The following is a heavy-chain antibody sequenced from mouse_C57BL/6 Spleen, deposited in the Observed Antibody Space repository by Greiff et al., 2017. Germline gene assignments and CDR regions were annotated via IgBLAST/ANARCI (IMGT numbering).Heavy chain of an antibody. CDR1: EYEFPSHD. D-gene: IGHD2-2*01. V-gene: IGHV5-2*01. CDR2: INSDGGST. J-gene: IGHJ3*01. Sequence: DVQLQESGGGLVQPGESLKLSCESNEYEFPSHDMSWVRKTPEKRLELVAAINSDGGSTYYPDTMEGRFIISRDNTKKTLYLQRSSLRSEDTALYYCARHYGYDEAFAYWGQGTLVTVSA. CDR3: ARHYGYDEAFAY.